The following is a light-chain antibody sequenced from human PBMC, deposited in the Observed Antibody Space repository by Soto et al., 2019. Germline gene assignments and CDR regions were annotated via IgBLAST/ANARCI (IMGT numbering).Light chain of an antibody. Sequence: DIQMTQSPSSLSASLGDRVTITCRASQSIVTYLNWYLQKPGKAPKLLIYAASNLQSGVPSRFSGSGSGTDFTLTISSLQHEDFATYFCQQSYSTHPWTFGQGTKVDIK. CDR3: QQSYSTHPWT. J-gene: IGKJ1*01. V-gene: IGKV1-39*01. CDR1: QSIVTY. CDR2: AAS.